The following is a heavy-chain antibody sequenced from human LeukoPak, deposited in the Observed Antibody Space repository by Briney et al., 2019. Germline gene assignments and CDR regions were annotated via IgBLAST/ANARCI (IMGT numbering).Heavy chain of an antibody. J-gene: IGHJ4*02. Sequence: GESLKISCKGSGYSFTNYWIGWVRQMPGKGLEWMGIIYPGDSDTRYGPSFQGQVTISADKSIITAYLQWSSLKASDTAMYYCARQDVVAGYDYWGQGTLVTVSS. D-gene: IGHD6-19*01. V-gene: IGHV5-51*01. CDR3: ARQDVVAGYDY. CDR2: IYPGDSDT. CDR1: GYSFTNYW.